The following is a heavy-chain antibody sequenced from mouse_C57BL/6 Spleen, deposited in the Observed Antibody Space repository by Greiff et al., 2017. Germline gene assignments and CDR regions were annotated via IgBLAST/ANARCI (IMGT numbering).Heavy chain of an antibody. CDR3: ARNLNYGNDVLYAMDY. D-gene: IGHD2-2*01. Sequence: VQVVESGPGLVAPSQSLSITCTVSGFSLTSYAISWVRQPPGKGLEWLGVIWTGGGTNYNSALKSRLSISKDNSKSQVFLKMNSLQTDDTARYYCARNLNYGNDVLYAMDYWGQGTSVTVSS. J-gene: IGHJ4*01. CDR1: GFSLTSYA. CDR2: IWTGGGT. V-gene: IGHV2-9-1*01.